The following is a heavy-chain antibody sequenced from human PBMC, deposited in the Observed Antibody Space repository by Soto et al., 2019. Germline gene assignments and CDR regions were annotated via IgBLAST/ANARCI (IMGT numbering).Heavy chain of an antibody. CDR3: AVNHYDFWSGYYSDDYYYYMDV. J-gene: IGHJ6*03. V-gene: IGHV1-58*02. CDR1: GFTFTSSA. CDR2: IVVGSGNT. Sequence: QMQLVQSGPEVKKPGTSVKVSCKASGFTFTSSAMQWVRQARGQRLEWIGWIVVGSGNTNYAQKFQERVTITRDMSTSTAYMELSSLRSEDTAVYYCAVNHYDFWSGYYSDDYYYYMDVWGKGTTVTVSS. D-gene: IGHD3-3*01.